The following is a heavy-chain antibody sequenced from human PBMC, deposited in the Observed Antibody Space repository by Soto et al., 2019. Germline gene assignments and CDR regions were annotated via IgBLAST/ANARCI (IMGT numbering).Heavy chain of an antibody. CDR3: EKCYDWPSGIDY. Sequence: EVQLLESGGGLVQPGGSLRLSCAASGFTFSSYAMSWVRQAPEKGLEWVSGISGSGGSTYYADSVKGRFTISRDNSKNTLYLQMNSLRAEDTALYYCEKCYDWPSGIDYWGQGTLVTVSS. CDR2: ISGSGGST. CDR1: GFTFSSYA. V-gene: IGHV3-23*01. D-gene: IGHD3-9*01. J-gene: IGHJ4*02.